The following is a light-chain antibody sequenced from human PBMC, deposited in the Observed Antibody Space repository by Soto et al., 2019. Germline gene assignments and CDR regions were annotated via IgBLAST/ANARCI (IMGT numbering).Light chain of an antibody. CDR1: RSLLHSNGYNY. Sequence: DIVLTQSPLSLPVTPGEPASISCRSSRSLLHSNGYNYLNWYLQKPGQSPQLLIYLGSNRASGVPDRFSGSGSCTDFTLKISRVEAEDVGVYYCAQGLQTPLTFGGGTKVAIK. V-gene: IGKV2-28*01. CDR3: AQGLQTPLT. CDR2: LGS. J-gene: IGKJ4*01.